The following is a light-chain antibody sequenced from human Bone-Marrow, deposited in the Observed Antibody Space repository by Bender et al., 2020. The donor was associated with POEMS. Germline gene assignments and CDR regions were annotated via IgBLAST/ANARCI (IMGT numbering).Light chain of an antibody. CDR3: ASYTDTNTVL. CDR1: TSDIIDYES. V-gene: IGLV2-14*03. CDR2: GNK. Sequence: QSALTQPASVSGSPGQSITISCTGATSDIIDYESVSWDQHHPGEAPRVIIYGNKRRTAGVSDRLCGCRSGNAASLPISGLQAEGEADYFCASYTDTNTVLFGGGTKLRVL. J-gene: IGLJ2*01.